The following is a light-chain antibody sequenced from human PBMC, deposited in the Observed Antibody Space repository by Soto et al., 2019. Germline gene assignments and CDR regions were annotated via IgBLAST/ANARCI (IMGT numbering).Light chain of an antibody. CDR2: DVS. CDR3: GSFTSSSTYV. V-gene: IGLV2-14*03. Sequence: HSVLAQPASVSGSPGQSITISCTGTSSDVGRYNYVSWYQQHPGKAPKLTIYDVSSRLSGVSSRFSGSKSGNTASLTISGLQAEDEADYYCGSFTSSSTYVFGTGTKVTVL. CDR1: SSDVGRYNY. J-gene: IGLJ1*01.